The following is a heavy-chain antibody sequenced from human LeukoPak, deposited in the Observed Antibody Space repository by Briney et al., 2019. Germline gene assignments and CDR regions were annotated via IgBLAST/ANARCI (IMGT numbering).Heavy chain of an antibody. J-gene: IGHJ4*02. Sequence: SETLSLTSTVAARSTSNYYWRWIRQPPGKGLEWNGYIYYSWSNNYTPSLKRRVTISVDTSKNQFSLKLSSVTAADTAVYYCARDRSEFDYWGQGTLVSVSS. CDR3: ARDRSEFDY. CDR2: IYYSWSN. V-gene: IGHV4-59*01. CDR1: ARSTSNYY.